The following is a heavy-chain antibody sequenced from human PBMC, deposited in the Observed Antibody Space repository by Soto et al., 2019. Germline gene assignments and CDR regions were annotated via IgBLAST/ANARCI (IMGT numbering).Heavy chain of an antibody. Sequence: SETLSLTCTVSGGSVSNYYWTWIRQPPGKGLEWISYINYSGSTDYSPSLKSRVTISLDTSKNQFSLRLISVTAADTAVYYCARLASRYRIRYYNYLSLDFWGQGTTVTVSS. V-gene: IGHV4-59*02. D-gene: IGHD1-20*01. CDR2: INYSGST. CDR1: GGSVSNYY. J-gene: IGHJ6*02. CDR3: ARLASRYRIRYYNYLSLDF.